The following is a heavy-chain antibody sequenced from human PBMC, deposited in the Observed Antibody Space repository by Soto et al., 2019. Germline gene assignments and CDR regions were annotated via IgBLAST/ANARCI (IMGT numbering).Heavy chain of an antibody. CDR2: IYYSGST. CDR3: ARRGSAPNYYGSGSVVNWFDP. D-gene: IGHD3-10*01. V-gene: IGHV4-59*08. J-gene: IGHJ5*02. CDR1: GGSISSYY. Sequence: PSETLSLTCTVSGGSISSYYWSWIRQPPGKGLEWIGYIYYSGSTNYNPSLKSRVTISVDTSKNQFSLKLSSVTAADTAVYYCARRGSAPNYYGSGSVVNWFDPWGQGTLVTVSS.